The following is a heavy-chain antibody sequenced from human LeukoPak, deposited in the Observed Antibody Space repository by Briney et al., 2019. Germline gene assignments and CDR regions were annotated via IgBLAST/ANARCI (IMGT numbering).Heavy chain of an antibody. CDR1: GYSFITYW. J-gene: IGHJ4*02. Sequence: GESLKISCKASGYSFITYWIGWVRQMPGKGLEWLGIIYPADSTAKYSPSFRGQVTISVDKSISTAYLQWSRLKASDSAMYYCARTQEQQPGDYWGQGTLVTVSS. CDR3: ARTQEQQPGDY. D-gene: IGHD6-13*01. CDR2: IYPADSTA. V-gene: IGHV5-51*01.